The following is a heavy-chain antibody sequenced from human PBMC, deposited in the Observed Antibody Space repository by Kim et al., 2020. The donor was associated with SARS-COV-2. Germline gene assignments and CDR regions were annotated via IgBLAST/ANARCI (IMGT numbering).Heavy chain of an antibody. J-gene: IGHJ4*02. Sequence: YGDSLKGRFPNSRDNSKNTLYLQVSSLRAEDTAIYYCAKDRSSGGSCYHYWGQGILVTVSS. V-gene: IGHV3-23*01. D-gene: IGHD2-15*01. CDR3: AKDRSSGGSCYHY.